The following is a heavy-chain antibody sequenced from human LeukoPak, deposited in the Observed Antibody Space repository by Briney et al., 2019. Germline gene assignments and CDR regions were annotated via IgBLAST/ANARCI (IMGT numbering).Heavy chain of an antibody. Sequence: SETLSLTCTVSGGSISSGGYYWSWIRQHPGKGLEWIGYIYYSGSTYYNPSLKSRVTISVDTSKNQFSLKLSSVTAADTAVYCCARDPGDCGGDCSPEDAFDIWGQGTMVTVSS. CDR1: GGSISSGGYY. CDR3: ARDPGDCGGDCSPEDAFDI. J-gene: IGHJ3*02. V-gene: IGHV4-31*03. CDR2: IYYSGST. D-gene: IGHD2-21*02.